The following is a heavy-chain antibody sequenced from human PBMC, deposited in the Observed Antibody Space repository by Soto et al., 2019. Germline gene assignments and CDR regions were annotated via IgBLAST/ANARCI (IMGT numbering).Heavy chain of an antibody. D-gene: IGHD3-3*01. CDR3: ARDRSRLRVLEWLSNYYYYGMDV. CDR2: ISAYNGNT. V-gene: IGHV1-18*04. J-gene: IGHJ6*02. CDR1: GYTFTSYG. Sequence: ASVKVSCKASGYTFTSYGISWVRQAPGHGLEWMGWISAYNGNTNYAQKLQGRVTMTTDTSTSTAYMELRSLRSDDTAVYYCARDRSRLRVLEWLSNYYYYGMDVWGQGTTVTVSS.